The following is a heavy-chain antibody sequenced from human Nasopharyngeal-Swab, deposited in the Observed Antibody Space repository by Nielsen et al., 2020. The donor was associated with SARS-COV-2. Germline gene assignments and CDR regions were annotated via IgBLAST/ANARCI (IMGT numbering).Heavy chain of an antibody. CDR1: SGSIRSLHY. Sequence: SETLSLTCTVSSGSIRSLHYWSWIRQPPGKGLEWIAQIYPSGSTNYNPSLRSRVTISIDTSKKQFSLKLHSVTAADTAVYYCARLDSRSSGDYWGQGSLVTVSS. V-gene: IGHV4-39*01. J-gene: IGHJ4*02. CDR2: IYPSGST. CDR3: ARLDSRSSGDY. D-gene: IGHD6-6*01.